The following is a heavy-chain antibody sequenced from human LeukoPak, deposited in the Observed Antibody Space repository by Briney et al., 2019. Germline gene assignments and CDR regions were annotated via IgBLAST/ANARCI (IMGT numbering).Heavy chain of an antibody. CDR1: GFTFSSYE. CDR2: ISSSGSTI. V-gene: IGHV3-48*03. Sequence: GGSLRLSCAASGFTFSSYEMNWVRQAPGKGLEWVSYISSSGSTIYYADSVEGRFTISRDNAKNSLYLQMNSLRAEDTAVYYCARVITYGGNSDAFDIWGQGTMVTVSS. D-gene: IGHD4-23*01. CDR3: ARVITYGGNSDAFDI. J-gene: IGHJ3*02.